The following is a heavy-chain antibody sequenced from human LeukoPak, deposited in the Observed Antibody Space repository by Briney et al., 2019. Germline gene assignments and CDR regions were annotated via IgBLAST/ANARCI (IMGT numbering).Heavy chain of an antibody. CDR3: ARVGDFDWLSLDY. D-gene: IGHD3-9*01. Sequence: GASVKVSCKASGYTFTGYYMHWVRQAPGQGLEWMGWINPNSGGTNYAQKFQGRVTMTRDTSISTAYMELSRLRSDDTAVYYRARVGDFDWLSLDYWGQGTLVTVSS. CDR2: INPNSGGT. V-gene: IGHV1-2*02. J-gene: IGHJ4*02. CDR1: GYTFTGYY.